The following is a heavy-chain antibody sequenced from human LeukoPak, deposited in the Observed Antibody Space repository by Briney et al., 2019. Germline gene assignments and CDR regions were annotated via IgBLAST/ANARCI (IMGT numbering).Heavy chain of an antibody. Sequence: SETLSLTCAVSSGSIASTTWWSWVRQPPGKGLEWIGEINHSGNTYYSPSLKSRVTISVDTSDNQFSLTLTSVTAADTAVYYCALGFHDVWELWGQGTLVTVSS. CDR3: ALGFHDVWEL. J-gene: IGHJ1*01. CDR2: INHSGNT. V-gene: IGHV4-4*02. D-gene: IGHD1-26*01. CDR1: SGSIASTTW.